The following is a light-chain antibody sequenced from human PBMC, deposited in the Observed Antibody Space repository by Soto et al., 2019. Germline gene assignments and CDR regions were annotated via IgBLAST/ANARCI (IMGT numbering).Light chain of an antibody. V-gene: IGKV3-20*01. Sequence: ENVLTQSPGTLSLSPGERATLSCRASQTVYNGYLAWYQQKPGQAPRLLIYGASSRATGIPDRFSGSESGTDFTLTISSLEPEDFAVYYCHQHSNWPLTFGGGTKVDIK. CDR3: HQHSNWPLT. CDR1: QTVYNGY. J-gene: IGKJ4*01. CDR2: GAS.